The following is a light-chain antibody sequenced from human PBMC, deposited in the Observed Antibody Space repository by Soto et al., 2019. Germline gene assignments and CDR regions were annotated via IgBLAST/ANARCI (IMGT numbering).Light chain of an antibody. J-gene: IGLJ1*01. CDR3: SSYISYRPLNA. Sequence: QSVLTQPDSVSGSPGESITISCTGTNSDIGGYNYVSWYQQYPGKAPKLVIYDVNNRPSGVSNRFSGSKSGCTASLTISGLQAEDDAHYYCSSYISYRPLNASGTRSTVPVL. V-gene: IGLV2-14*03. CDR1: NSDIGGYNY. CDR2: DVN.